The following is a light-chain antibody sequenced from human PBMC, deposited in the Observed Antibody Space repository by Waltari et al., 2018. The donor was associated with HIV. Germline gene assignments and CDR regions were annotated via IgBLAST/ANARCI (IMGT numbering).Light chain of an antibody. CDR1: TSDIGDYNY. CDR2: EVS. J-gene: IGLJ2*01. CDR3: GSFSTISTLI. Sequence: QSALTQPASVSASPGQSITISCTGSTSDIGDYNYVSWYQQRPGKAPKLIIYEVSNRPSGVSNRFSGSKSGNTASLTISGLQPEDEADYFCGSFSTISTLIFGGGTKVTVL. V-gene: IGLV2-14*01.